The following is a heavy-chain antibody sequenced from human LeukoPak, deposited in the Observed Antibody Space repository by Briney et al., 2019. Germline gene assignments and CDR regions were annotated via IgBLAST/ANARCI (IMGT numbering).Heavy chain of an antibody. CDR3: ARGIHGIVVVTAITYFDY. CDR2: INHSGST. Sequence: SETLSLTCAVSGGSFSGYYWSWIRKPPGKGLEWVWDINHSGSTNYNPSLKSRVTISVDTSKNPFSLKLSSVTAADTAVYYCARGIHGIVVVTAITYFDYWGQGTLVTVSS. CDR1: GGSFSGYY. J-gene: IGHJ4*02. D-gene: IGHD2-21*02. V-gene: IGHV4-34*01.